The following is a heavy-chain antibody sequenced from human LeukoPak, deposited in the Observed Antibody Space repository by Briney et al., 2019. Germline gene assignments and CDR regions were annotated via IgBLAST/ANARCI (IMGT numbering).Heavy chain of an antibody. V-gene: IGHV3-74*01. D-gene: IGHD3-22*01. Sequence: PGGSLSLSCAASGFIFSSYWMHWVRHAPGEGLVWVSRINSGGSSTIYADSVRGRFTISRDIAKHAVYRQMNSERGGDTGVLFCARMYYHVHRGYYWGPDYWGQGTLVTVSS. CDR1: GFIFSSYW. CDR3: ARMYYHVHRGYYWGPDY. J-gene: IGHJ4*02. CDR2: INSGGSST.